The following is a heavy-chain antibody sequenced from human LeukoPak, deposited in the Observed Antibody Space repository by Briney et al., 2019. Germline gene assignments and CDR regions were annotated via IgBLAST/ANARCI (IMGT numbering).Heavy chain of an antibody. Sequence: SETLSLTCAVSGGPISSSNWWSWVRQPPGKGLEWIGEIYHSGSTNYNPSLKSRVTISVDKSKNQFSLKLSSVTAADTAVYYCACEGYSSLPIFWGQGTMVTVSS. CDR2: IYHSGST. V-gene: IGHV4-4*02. CDR3: ACEGYSSLPIF. D-gene: IGHD5-18*01. J-gene: IGHJ3*01. CDR1: GGPISSSNW.